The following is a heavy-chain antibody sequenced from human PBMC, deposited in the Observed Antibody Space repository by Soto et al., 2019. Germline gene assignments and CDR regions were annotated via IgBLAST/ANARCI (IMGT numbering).Heavy chain of an antibody. J-gene: IGHJ4*02. Sequence: PGGSLRLSCADSGFSFAGYALAWIRLAPGKGLEWVASISGGGGSTYYADSVKGRFSISRDNSNRMVYLQMGSLTAGDTAVYYCAKTETFNGYYNAFDYWGQGTRVTVSS. V-gene: IGHV3-23*01. CDR1: GFSFAGYA. CDR3: AKTETFNGYYNAFDY. D-gene: IGHD3-9*01. CDR2: ISGGGGST.